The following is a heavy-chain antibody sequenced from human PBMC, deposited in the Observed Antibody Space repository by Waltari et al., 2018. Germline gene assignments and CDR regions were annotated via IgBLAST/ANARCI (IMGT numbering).Heavy chain of an antibody. CDR2: ISAYDGNT. J-gene: IGHJ4*02. V-gene: IGHV1-18*01. Sequence: QVQLVQSGAEVKRPGASLRVSCKASGISWVRQAPGQGLEWMGWISAYDGNTNYAQKLQGRVTMTTDTSTSTAYMELRSLRSDDTAVYYCARAGVYYDSSGYYRSLDYWGQGTLVTVSS. CDR1: G. CDR3: ARAGVYYDSSGYYRSLDY. D-gene: IGHD3-22*01.